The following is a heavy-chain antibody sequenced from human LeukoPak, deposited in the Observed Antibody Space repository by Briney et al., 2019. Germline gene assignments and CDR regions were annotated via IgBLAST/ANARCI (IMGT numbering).Heavy chain of an antibody. Sequence: SETLSLTCSVFGDSISSGGYYWTWIRQPAGKGLEWIGRIYIGESANYNSSLNSRVTILVDTSKNQFSLKLSSVTAADTAMYFCARSRERICSNPPCYVDLQATWGQGTLVTVSP. CDR2: IYIGESA. CDR1: GDSISSGGYY. CDR3: ARSRERICSNPPCYVDLQAT. V-gene: IGHV4-61*02. J-gene: IGHJ4*02. D-gene: IGHD2-2*01.